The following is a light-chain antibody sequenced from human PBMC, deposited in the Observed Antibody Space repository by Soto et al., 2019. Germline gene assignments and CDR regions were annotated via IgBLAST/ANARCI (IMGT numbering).Light chain of an antibody. Sequence: QSALTQPPSVSGSPGQSVTISCTGTSTDFVSYNRVSWYQQPPGTAPKLIIYEASNRPSGVPDRFSGSKSGNTASLTISGLQADDEANYYCSSFKGTNSFVFGTGTKVTVL. V-gene: IGLV2-18*02. CDR3: SSFKGTNSFV. CDR1: STDFVSYNR. CDR2: EAS. J-gene: IGLJ1*01.